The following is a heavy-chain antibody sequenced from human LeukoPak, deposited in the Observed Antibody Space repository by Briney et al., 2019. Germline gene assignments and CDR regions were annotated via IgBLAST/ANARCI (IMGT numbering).Heavy chain of an antibody. CDR1: GFTFSSYS. CDR2: ITYSGSTI. Sequence: GGSLRLSCAASGFTFSSYSMNWVRQAPGKGLEWVSYITYSGSTIYYADSVKGRFIISRDNAKNSLYLQMNSLRAEDTAVYYCARRGAVAGTIDYWGQGALVTVSS. V-gene: IGHV3-48*01. CDR3: ARRGAVAGTIDY. D-gene: IGHD6-19*01. J-gene: IGHJ4*02.